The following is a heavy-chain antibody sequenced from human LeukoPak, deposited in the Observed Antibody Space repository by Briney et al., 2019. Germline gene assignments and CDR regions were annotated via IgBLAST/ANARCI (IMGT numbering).Heavy chain of an antibody. CDR2: IYYSGST. J-gene: IGHJ4*02. CDR1: GGSISSYY. CDR3: ARYSSSWSTSSPFDY. D-gene: IGHD6-13*01. Sequence: SETLSLTCTVSGGSISSYYWSWIRQPPGKGLEWIGYIYYSGSTNYNPSLKSRVTISVDTSKNQFSLKLSSVTAADTAVYYCARYSSSWSTSSPFDYWGQGTLVTVSS. V-gene: IGHV4-59*01.